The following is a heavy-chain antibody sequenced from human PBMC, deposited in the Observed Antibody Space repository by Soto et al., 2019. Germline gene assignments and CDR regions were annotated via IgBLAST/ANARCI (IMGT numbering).Heavy chain of an antibody. D-gene: IGHD3-3*01. Sequence: PGGSLRLSCAASGFTFSRYRMSWVRQAPGKGLECVANIKQDGSEKYYVDSVKGRFTISRDNAKSSLFLQMNSQRAEDTAVYYCARGATYYDFWRGYVDFWGQGTTVTVSS. V-gene: IGHV3-7*05. CDR2: IKQDGSEK. CDR3: ARGATYYDFWRGYVDF. J-gene: IGHJ6*02. CDR1: GFTFSRYR.